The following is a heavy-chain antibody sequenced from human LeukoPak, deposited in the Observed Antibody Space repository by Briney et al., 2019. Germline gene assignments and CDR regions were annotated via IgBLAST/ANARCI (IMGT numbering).Heavy chain of an antibody. CDR2: IIPILGIA. CDR3: ARVPLNYDSSGYFDY. V-gene: IGHV1-69*04. D-gene: IGHD3-22*01. J-gene: IGHJ4*02. CDR1: GGTFSSYA. Sequence: SVKVSCKASGGTFSSYAISWVRQAPGQGLEWTGRIIPILGIANYAQKFQGRVTITADKSTSTAYMELSSLRSEDTAVYYCARVPLNYDSSGYFDYWGQGTLVTVSS.